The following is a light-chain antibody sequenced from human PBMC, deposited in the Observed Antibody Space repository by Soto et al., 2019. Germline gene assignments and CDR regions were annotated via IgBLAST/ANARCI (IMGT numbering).Light chain of an antibody. CDR2: SNS. Sequence: QSVLTQPPSASGTPGQRVTISCSGSSSNIGNNLVNWYRQLPGTAPKLLIYSNSQRPSGVPDRFSASKSGTSASLAISGLQSEDEADYYCAAWDDGLNGVLFGGGTKLTVL. J-gene: IGLJ2*01. CDR1: SSNIGNNL. CDR3: AAWDDGLNGVL. V-gene: IGLV1-44*01.